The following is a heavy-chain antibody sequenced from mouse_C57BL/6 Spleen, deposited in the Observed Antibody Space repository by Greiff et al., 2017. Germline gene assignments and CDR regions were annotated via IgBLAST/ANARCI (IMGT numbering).Heavy chain of an antibody. CDR1: GYTFTSYW. V-gene: IGHV1-7*01. CDR2: INPSSGYT. J-gene: IGHJ1*03. D-gene: IGHD2-3*01. Sequence: QVQLQQSGAELAKPGASVKLSCKASGYTFTSYWMHWVKQRPGQGLEWIGYINPSSGYTKYNQKFKDKATLTADKSSSTAYMQLSSLTYEDSAVYYCASVPGDGYYGEVDWYFDVWGTGTTVTVSS. CDR3: ASVPGDGYYGEVDWYFDV.